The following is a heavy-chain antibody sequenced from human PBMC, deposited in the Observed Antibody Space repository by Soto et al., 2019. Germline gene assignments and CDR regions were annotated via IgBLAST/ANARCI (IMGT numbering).Heavy chain of an antibody. CDR1: GFTFSSHA. D-gene: IGHD2-21*01. CDR2: ISYDGSNK. Sequence: GGSLRLSCAASGFTFSSHAMHWVRQAPGKGLEWVAVISYDGSNKYYADSVKGRFTISRDNSKNTLYLQMNSLRAEDTAVYYCAKDRDDGVLSWGQGTLVTVSS. V-gene: IGHV3-30-3*01. J-gene: IGHJ5*02. CDR3: AKDRDDGVLS.